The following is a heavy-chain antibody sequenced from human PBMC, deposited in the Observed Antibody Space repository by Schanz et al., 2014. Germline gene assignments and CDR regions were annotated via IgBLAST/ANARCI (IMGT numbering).Heavy chain of an antibody. CDR3: ARRYSGRYCFDY. Sequence: VQLVESGGGVVQPGRSLTLSCAVSTSLFSRSVIHWVRQAPGKGLEWVAVMWNDGIKTHYADSVKGRFTISRDNAKNSLSLQMDRLRDEDTAVYYCARRYSGRYCFDYWGQGSLVTVSS. D-gene: IGHD1-26*01. CDR2: MWNDGIKT. CDR1: TSLFSRSV. J-gene: IGHJ4*02. V-gene: IGHV3-33*08.